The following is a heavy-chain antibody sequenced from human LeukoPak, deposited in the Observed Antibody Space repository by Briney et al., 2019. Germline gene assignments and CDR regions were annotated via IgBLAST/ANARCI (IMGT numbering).Heavy chain of an antibody. J-gene: IGHJ5*02. CDR2: IYHSGST. Sequence: PSQTLSLTCAVSGGSISSGGYSWSWIRQPPGKGLEWIGYIYHSGSTYYNPSLKSRVTISVDRSENQFSLKLSSVTAADTAVYYCARASNYYGSGSRGRWFDPWGQGTLVTVSS. D-gene: IGHD3-10*01. CDR3: ARASNYYGSGSRGRWFDP. CDR1: GGSISSGGYS. V-gene: IGHV4-30-2*01.